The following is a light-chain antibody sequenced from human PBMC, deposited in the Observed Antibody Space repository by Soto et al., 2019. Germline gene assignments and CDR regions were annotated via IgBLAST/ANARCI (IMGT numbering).Light chain of an antibody. Sequence: SYELTQPPSVSVAPGQTARISCGGTNMGSKSVHWYQQKPGQAPVLVVYSDSDRPSGIPERFSGSNSANTAPLTISRVGAGDEADYYWQVWDSTSDHRGVFGGGTKLAAL. J-gene: IGLJ3*02. CDR3: QVWDSTSDHRGV. V-gene: IGLV3-21*02. CDR2: SDS. CDR1: NMGSKS.